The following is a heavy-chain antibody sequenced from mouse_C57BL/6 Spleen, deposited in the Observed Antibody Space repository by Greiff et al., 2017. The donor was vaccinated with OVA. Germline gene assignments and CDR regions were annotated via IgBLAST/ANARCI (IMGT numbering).Heavy chain of an antibody. CDR1: GFPFSDYG. D-gene: IGHD2-12*01. Sequence: VKVVESGGGLVKPGGSLKLSCAASGFPFSDYGTHWVRQAPEKGLVWVPYISSGSSTIYYSDTVKGRFTISRDNAKNTLFLQMTSLRSEDTAMYYCAKGDSPYAMDYWGQGTSVTVSS. J-gene: IGHJ4*01. V-gene: IGHV5-17*01. CDR2: ISSGSSTI. CDR3: AKGDSPYAMDY.